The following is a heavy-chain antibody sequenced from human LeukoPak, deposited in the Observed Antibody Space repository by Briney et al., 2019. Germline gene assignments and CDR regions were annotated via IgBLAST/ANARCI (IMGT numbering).Heavy chain of an antibody. V-gene: IGHV3-7*01. CDR3: AKGYIIAGRQWYLDL. Sequence: GGSLRLSCLGSGFNFRYFWMSWVRQAPGKGLEWVANINHDGRETYYADSVKGRFIISRDNAKDSLYLQMHSLRAEDAAVYYCAKGYIIAGRQWYLDLWGRGTLVGVSS. D-gene: IGHD6-13*01. J-gene: IGHJ2*01. CDR2: INHDGRET. CDR1: GFNFRYFW.